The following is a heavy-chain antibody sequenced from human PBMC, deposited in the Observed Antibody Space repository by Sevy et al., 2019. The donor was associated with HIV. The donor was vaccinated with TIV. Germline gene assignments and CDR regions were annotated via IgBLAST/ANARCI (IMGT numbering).Heavy chain of an antibody. D-gene: IGHD6-19*01. Sequence: GGSLRLSCVASRFTFSDYYMSWIRQAPGKGLEWLSYISSSGSTIYYADSVKGRFTISRDNAKNSLYLQMNSLRAEDTAVYYCAREMEGVPGRAFDIWGQGTMVTVSS. V-gene: IGHV3-11*01. CDR2: ISSSGSTI. CDR3: AREMEGVPGRAFDI. CDR1: RFTFSDYY. J-gene: IGHJ3*02.